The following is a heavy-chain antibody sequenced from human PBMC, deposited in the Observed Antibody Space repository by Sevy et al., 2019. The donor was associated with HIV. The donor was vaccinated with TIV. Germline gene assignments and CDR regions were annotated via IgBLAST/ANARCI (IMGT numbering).Heavy chain of an antibody. CDR1: GFTFSSYA. J-gene: IGHJ5*02. CDR3: AKHNYDFWSGYYNWFDP. V-gene: IGHV3-23*01. CDR2: ISGSGGST. D-gene: IGHD3-3*01. Sequence: GGSLRLSCAASGFTFSSYAMSWVRQAPGKGLEWVSAISGSGGSTYYADSVKGRFTISRDNSKNTLYLQMNSLRAEDTAVYYVAKHNYDFWSGYYNWFDPWGQGTLVTVSS.